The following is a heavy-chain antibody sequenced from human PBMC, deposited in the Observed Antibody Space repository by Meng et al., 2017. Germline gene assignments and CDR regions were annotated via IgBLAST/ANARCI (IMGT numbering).Heavy chain of an antibody. J-gene: IGHJ6*02. CDR1: GFTFSSYG. D-gene: IGHD3-16*02. V-gene: IGHV3-33*01. CDR3: ARGGVDYDYVWGSYRDPTPYYYYGMDV. CDR2: IWYDGSNK. Sequence: GGSLRLSCAASGFTFSSYGMHWVRQAPGKGLKWVSVIWYDGSNKYYADSVKGRFTISRDNSKNTLYLQMNSLRAEDTAVYYCARGGVDYDYVWGSYRDPTPYYYYGMDVWGQGTTVTVSS.